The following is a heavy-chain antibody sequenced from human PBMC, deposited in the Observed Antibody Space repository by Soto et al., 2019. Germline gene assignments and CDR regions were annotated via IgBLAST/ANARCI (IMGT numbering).Heavy chain of an antibody. J-gene: IGHJ6*02. D-gene: IGHD3-16*02. Sequence: QVQLVQSGDEVKKPGSSVKVSCKASGYIFVNYGIAWVRQAPGQGLEWMGWISPYSGNTNYASKVQGRLTMTTETSTSTAYMELGSLTSDDTAVYYCAMVDKYVTPTPQDVWGQGTTVTFSS. V-gene: IGHV1-18*01. CDR3: AMVDKYVTPTPQDV. CDR1: GYIFVNYG. CDR2: ISPYSGNT.